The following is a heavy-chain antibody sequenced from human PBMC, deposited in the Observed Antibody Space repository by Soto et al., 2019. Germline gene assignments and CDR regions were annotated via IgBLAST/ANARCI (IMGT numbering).Heavy chain of an antibody. Sequence: VGSLRLSCAASGFTVSSYGMHGVRQAPGKGLEWVAVISYDGSNKYYADSVKGRFTISRDNSKNTLYLQMNSLRAEDTAVYYCAKDGWGPPPGMDVWGQGPTVTVSS. D-gene: IGHD3-10*01. J-gene: IGHJ6*02. V-gene: IGHV3-30*18. CDR2: ISYDGSNK. CDR1: GFTVSSYG. CDR3: AKDGWGPPPGMDV.